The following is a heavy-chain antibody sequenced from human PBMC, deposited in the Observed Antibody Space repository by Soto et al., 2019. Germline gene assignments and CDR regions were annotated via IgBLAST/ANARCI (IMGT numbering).Heavy chain of an antibody. V-gene: IGHV2-5*02. D-gene: IGHD5-12*01. CDR1: GFSLSSIGMG. Sequence: QITVKESGLTLVKPTETLTLTCTFSGFSLSSIGMGVGWIRQPPGKALEWLALIYWDDDKRYSPSLSSRLTITKDPSKNEVDLTMTNMDSVDTVTYYCARLTRGVYDSGRLWEKFDYWGQGTLVTVSS. J-gene: IGHJ4*02. CDR3: ARLTRGVYDSGRLWEKFDY. CDR2: IYWDDDK.